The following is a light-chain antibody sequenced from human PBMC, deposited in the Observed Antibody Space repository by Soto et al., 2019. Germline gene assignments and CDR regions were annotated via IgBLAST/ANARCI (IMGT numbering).Light chain of an antibody. J-gene: IGLJ1*01. V-gene: IGLV1-44*01. Sequence: QSVLTQPPSASGTPGQRVTISCSGSTSNIGSHSVNWYQHVPGTAPKLLITTNNQRPSGVPDRFSGFKSGSSASLVISDLQSDDEADYYCATWDGSLKGVFGTGTKVTVL. CDR2: TNN. CDR3: ATWDGSLKGV. CDR1: TSNIGSHS.